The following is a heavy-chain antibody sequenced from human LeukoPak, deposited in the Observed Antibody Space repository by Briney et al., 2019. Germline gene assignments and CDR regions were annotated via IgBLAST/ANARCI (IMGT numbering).Heavy chain of an antibody. J-gene: IGHJ4*02. D-gene: IGHD2-2*02. Sequence: GGSLRLSCAASGFTFSSYAMSWVRQAPGKGLEWVSAISGSGGSTYYADSVKGRFTISRDNSKNTLYLQMNSLRVEDTAVYYCARRVYCSSTSCYTLIDYWGQGTLVTVSS. V-gene: IGHV3-23*01. CDR1: GFTFSSYA. CDR3: ARRVYCSSTSCYTLIDY. CDR2: ISGSGGST.